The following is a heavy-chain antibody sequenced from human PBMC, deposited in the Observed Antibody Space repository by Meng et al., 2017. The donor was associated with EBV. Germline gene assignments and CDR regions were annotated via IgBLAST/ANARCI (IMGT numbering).Heavy chain of an antibody. V-gene: IGHV1-2*06. CDR2: INPNSGGT. CDR3: ARVGIAVAGTGDY. J-gene: IGHJ4*02. CDR1: GYTFTGYY. Sequence: QVQLVQSGAEGKKPGASVKVSCKASGYTFTGYYMHWVRQAPGQGLEWMGRINPNSGGTNYAQKFQGRVTMTRDTSISTAYMELSRLRSDDTAVYHCARVGIAVAGTGDYWGQGTLVTVSS. D-gene: IGHD6-19*01.